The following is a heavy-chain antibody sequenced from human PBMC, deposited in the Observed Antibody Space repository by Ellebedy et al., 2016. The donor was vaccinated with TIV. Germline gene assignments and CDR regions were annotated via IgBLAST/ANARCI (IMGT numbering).Heavy chain of an antibody. Sequence: GESLNISCAASGFTFTSYAMVWVRQAPGKGLEWISTVTGGSRNTYYADSVEGRFTISRANSKNTLYLQMNSLGVEDTAVYYCAKSPRYCSGVNCPSGWNNWFDPWGQGSLVTVFS. V-gene: IGHV3-23*01. CDR3: AKSPRYCSGVNCPSGWNNWFDP. D-gene: IGHD2-15*01. CDR1: GFTFTSYA. CDR2: VTGGSRNT. J-gene: IGHJ5*02.